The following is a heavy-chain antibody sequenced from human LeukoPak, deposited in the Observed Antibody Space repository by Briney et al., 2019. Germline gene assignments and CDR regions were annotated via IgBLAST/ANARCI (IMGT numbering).Heavy chain of an antibody. V-gene: IGHV3-23*01. Sequence: GGPLRLSCAASGFTFSSYAMSWVRQAPGKGLEWVSGVSGSGGSTYYADSVKGRFTISRDNSKNTLYLQMNSLRAEDTAVYYCAKDLDIVATIIGNWGQGTLVTVSS. J-gene: IGHJ4*02. CDR2: VSGSGGST. CDR1: GFTFSSYA. CDR3: AKDLDIVATIIGN. D-gene: IGHD5-12*01.